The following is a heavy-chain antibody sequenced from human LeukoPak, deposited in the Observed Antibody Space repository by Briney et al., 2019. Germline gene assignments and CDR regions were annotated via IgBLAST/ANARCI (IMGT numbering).Heavy chain of an antibody. V-gene: IGHV1-69*04. J-gene: IGHJ6*02. CDR3: ARLMDCRSTSCYAGYYYYYGMDV. CDR1: GGTFSSYD. CDR2: IIPILGIA. Sequence: GASVKVSCKASGGTFSSYDISWVRQAPGQGLEWMGRIIPILGIANYAQKFQGRVTITADKSTSTAYMELSSLRSEDTAVYYCARLMDCRSTSCYAGYYYYYGMDVWGQGTTVTVSS. D-gene: IGHD2-2*01.